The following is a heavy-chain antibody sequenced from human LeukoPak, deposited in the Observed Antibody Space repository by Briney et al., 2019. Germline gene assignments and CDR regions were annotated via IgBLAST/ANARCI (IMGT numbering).Heavy chain of an antibody. CDR1: GYTFTSYY. D-gene: IGHD6-19*01. J-gene: IGHJ4*02. Sequence: ASVKVSCKASGYTFTSYYMHWVRQAPGQGLEWMGIISPNNGSKSYAQKFQGRVTMTRDMSTSIVYMELSSLRSEDTAVYYCARTASAGTLGGVDGYWGQGTLVTVSS. CDR2: ISPNNGSK. CDR3: ARTASAGTLGGVDGY. V-gene: IGHV1-46*01.